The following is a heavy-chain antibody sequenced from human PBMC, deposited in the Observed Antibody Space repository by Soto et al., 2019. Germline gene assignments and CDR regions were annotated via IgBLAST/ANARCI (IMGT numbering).Heavy chain of an antibody. CDR3: AILVRDHHVMDI. V-gene: IGHV4-61*08. J-gene: IGHJ6*02. CDR1: RGSVSSGGHF. D-gene: IGHD2-8*01. CDR2: VYYSGLS. Sequence: QVLLEESGPGLVKPSETLSLTCTVSRGSVSSGGHFWSWVRQPPGKGLQWIGYVYYSGLSNYNPPLKGQVTMSADTSKNLSSLRLASVTAADAAVYYCAILVRDHHVMDIWGQGTTVTVSS.